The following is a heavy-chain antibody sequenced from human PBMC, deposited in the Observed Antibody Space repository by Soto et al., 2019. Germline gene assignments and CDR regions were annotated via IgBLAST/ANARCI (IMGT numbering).Heavy chain of an antibody. V-gene: IGHV1-2*04. D-gene: IGHD3-10*01. CDR2: INPNSGGT. J-gene: IGHJ6*02. Sequence: TSVKVSCEACGDTYTGYYMHWVRQAPGQGLEWMGWINPNSGGTNYAQKFQGWVTMTRDTSISTAYMELSRLRSDDTAVYYCARDNWSGSSYYYYGMDVWGQGTTVTVSS. CDR3: ARDNWSGSSYYYYGMDV. CDR1: GDTYTGYY.